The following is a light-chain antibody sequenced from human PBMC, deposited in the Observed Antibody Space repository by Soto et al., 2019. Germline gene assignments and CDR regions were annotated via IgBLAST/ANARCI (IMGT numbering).Light chain of an antibody. V-gene: IGKV1-5*01. CDR1: QSIGRF. CDR2: DAS. Sequence: DIQMTQSPSTLSASVGDRVTITCRASQSIGRFLAWYQHQPGKAPKLLIYDASTLESGVPSRFSGTGSGTEFTFSITSLQPEDFGTYYCQQFYMGWTFGQGTKVDIK. CDR3: QQFYMGWT. J-gene: IGKJ1*01.